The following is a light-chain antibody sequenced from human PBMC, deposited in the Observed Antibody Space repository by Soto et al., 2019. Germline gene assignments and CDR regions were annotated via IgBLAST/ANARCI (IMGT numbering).Light chain of an antibody. Sequence: EIVLTQSPGTLSLSPGERATLSCRASQSVSSTYLAWYQQKPGQAPRLLISGVSSRAAGVPDRFSGSGSGTDFTLTISRLEPQDSAVYFCQQYDHSPRTFGQGTKVDIK. CDR3: QQYDHSPRT. CDR1: QSVSSTY. V-gene: IGKV3-20*01. CDR2: GVS. J-gene: IGKJ1*01.